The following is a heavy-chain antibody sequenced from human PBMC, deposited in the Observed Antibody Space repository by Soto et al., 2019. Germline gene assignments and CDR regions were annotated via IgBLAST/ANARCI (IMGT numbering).Heavy chain of an antibody. CDR1: GGSVTSYY. J-gene: IGHJ5*02. CDR3: ARGFCGTNSCHNWFAP. V-gene: IGHV4-59*02. D-gene: IGHD2-2*01. CDR2: IYSSGNT. Sequence: SETLSLTCTVSGGSVTSYYWSWIRQPPGKGLEWIGYIYSSGNTNYNPSLKSRVTISVDTSKNQFSLKLSSVTAADTAVYYCARGFCGTNSCHNWFAPWGQGTLVT.